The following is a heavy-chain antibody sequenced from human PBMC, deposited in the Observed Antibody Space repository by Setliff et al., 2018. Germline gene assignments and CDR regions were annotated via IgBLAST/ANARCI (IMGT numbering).Heavy chain of an antibody. J-gene: IGHJ4*02. CDR2: IYHSGST. CDR1: GGSISSGGYS. V-gene: IGHV4-30-2*02. CDR3: ARLWISYESNTYFYPKYFDF. D-gene: IGHD3-22*01. Sequence: SETLSLTCAVSGGSISSGGYSWSWIRQPPGKGLEWIGYIYHSGSTYYNPSLKSRVTISVDRSKNQFSLRLNSVTAADTAVYYCARLWISYESNTYFYPKYFDFWGQGTLVTAPQ.